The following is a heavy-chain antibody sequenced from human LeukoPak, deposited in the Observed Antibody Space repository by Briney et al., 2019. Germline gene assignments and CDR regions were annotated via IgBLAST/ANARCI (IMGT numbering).Heavy chain of an antibody. Sequence: ASVKVSCKASGYTLTSYDINWVRQATGQGLEWMGWMNPNSGNTGYAQKFQGRVTMTRNTSISTAYMELSSLRSEDTAVYYCARVPYGDEWGSSNWFDPWGQGTLVTVSS. CDR1: GYTLTSYD. CDR3: ARVPYGDEWGSSNWFDP. D-gene: IGHD3-16*01. V-gene: IGHV1-8*01. CDR2: MNPNSGNT. J-gene: IGHJ5*02.